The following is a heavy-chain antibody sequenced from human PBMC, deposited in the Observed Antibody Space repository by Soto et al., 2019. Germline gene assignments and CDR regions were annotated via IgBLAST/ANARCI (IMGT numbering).Heavy chain of an antibody. V-gene: IGHV3-7*05. CDR2: IKQDGSEK. Sequence: PGGSLRLSCAASGFTFSSYWMSWVRQAPGKGLEWVANIKQDGSEKYYVDSVKGRFTISRDNAKNSLYLQMNSLGAEDTAVYYCAREATSGYSYVGFDYWGQGTLVTVSS. J-gene: IGHJ4*02. CDR3: AREATSGYSYVGFDY. D-gene: IGHD5-18*01. CDR1: GFTFSSYW.